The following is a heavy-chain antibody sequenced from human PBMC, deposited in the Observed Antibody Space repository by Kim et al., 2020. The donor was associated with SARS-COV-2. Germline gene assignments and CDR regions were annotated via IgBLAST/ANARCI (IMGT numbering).Heavy chain of an antibody. V-gene: IGHV3-74*01. Sequence: GGSLRLSCAASGFTFSSYWMHWVRQAPGKGLVCVSRINSDGSSTSYADSVKGRFTISRDNAKNTLYLQMNSLRAEDTAVYYCAREYCSSTSCYAPFDYWGQGTLVTVSS. J-gene: IGHJ4*02. CDR3: AREYCSSTSCYAPFDY. D-gene: IGHD2-2*01. CDR2: INSDGSST. CDR1: GFTFSSYW.